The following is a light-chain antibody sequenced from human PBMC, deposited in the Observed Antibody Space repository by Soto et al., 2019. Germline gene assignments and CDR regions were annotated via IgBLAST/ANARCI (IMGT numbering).Light chain of an antibody. CDR2: VAS. CDR1: QSVSSSY. Sequence: EIVLTQSPGTLSFSRGERATLSRRASQSVSSSYLAWYQQKPGQSPMLLIYVASSSASGIPHRFSGSGSGTDFTLTISRLEHAEFAVYYCQQYGSSPITFGGGTKVEIK. V-gene: IGKV3-20*01. CDR3: QQYGSSPIT. J-gene: IGKJ4*01.